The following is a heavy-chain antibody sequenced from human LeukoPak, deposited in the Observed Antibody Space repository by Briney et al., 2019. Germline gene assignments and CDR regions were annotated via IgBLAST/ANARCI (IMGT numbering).Heavy chain of an antibody. D-gene: IGHD5-12*01. J-gene: IGHJ4*02. Sequence: GGSLRLSCAASGFTFSDYYMSWIRQAPGKGLEWVSYISSSGSTIYYADSVKGRFTISRDNSKNSLFVQMNSLRAEDTAVYYCARGVTVAAITPLDYWGQGTLVTVSS. CDR1: GFTFSDYY. CDR2: ISSSGSTI. CDR3: ARGVTVAAITPLDY. V-gene: IGHV3-11*04.